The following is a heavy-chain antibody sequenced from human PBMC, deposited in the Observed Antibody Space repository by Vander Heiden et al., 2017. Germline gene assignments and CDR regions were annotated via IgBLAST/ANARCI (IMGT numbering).Heavy chain of an antibody. D-gene: IGHD6-19*01. CDR1: GYSFSRYW. V-gene: IGHV5-51*01. Sequence: EVQLGRCGAGVTEPGESRRLGRAWSGYSFSRYWLGRIRQLLWQALERMGIICPGDSETRYSPFIDGQVTTTADKSISTAYLQWSSLNASDTAMYYCARRIRSSGWLRDAFDIWGQGTLVTVSS. CDR2: ICPGDSET. J-gene: IGHJ3*02. CDR3: ARRIRSSGWLRDAFDI.